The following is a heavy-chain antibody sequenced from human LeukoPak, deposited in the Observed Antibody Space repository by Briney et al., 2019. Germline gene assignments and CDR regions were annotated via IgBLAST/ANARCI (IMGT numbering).Heavy chain of an antibody. D-gene: IGHD3-22*01. CDR3: AKDRLVYYYDSSGYFDY. J-gene: IGHJ4*02. V-gene: IGHV1-8*03. CDR1: GYTFTTYD. CDR2: LNPNNGNT. Sequence: ASVKVSCKASGYTFTTYDINWVPQATGQGLEWMGWLNPNNGNTGYAQKFQGRVTITRNTSINTAYMELSSLRAEDTAVYYCAKDRLVYYYDSSGYFDYWGQGTLVTVSS.